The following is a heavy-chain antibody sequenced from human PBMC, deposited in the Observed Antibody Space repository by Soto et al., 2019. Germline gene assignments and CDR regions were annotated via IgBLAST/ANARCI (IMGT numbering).Heavy chain of an antibody. CDR1: GYTFTSYG. V-gene: IGHV1-18*01. J-gene: IGHJ4*02. CDR3: ARSHVDIVATTPYYFDY. D-gene: IGHD5-12*01. Sequence: ASVKVSCKASGYTFTSYGISWVRQAPGQGLEWMGWISAYNGNTNYAQKLQGRVTMTTDTSTSTAYMELRSLRSDDTAVYYCARSHVDIVATTPYYFDYWGQGTLVTV. CDR2: ISAYNGNT.